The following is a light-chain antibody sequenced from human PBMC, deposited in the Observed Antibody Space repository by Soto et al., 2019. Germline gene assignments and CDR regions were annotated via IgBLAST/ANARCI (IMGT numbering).Light chain of an antibody. CDR2: AAS. CDR1: QTVKTY. V-gene: IGKV1-39*01. Sequence: DIQMTQSPSSLSASIGERGTVTGRESQTVKTYLHWYQQTPGKAPKVXIYAASNLQSGVPSRFSGSGSGTNFTLSLNSLQPEDFATYYCQQGYSNTWTFGQGTKVDIK. J-gene: IGKJ1*01. CDR3: QQGYSNTWT.